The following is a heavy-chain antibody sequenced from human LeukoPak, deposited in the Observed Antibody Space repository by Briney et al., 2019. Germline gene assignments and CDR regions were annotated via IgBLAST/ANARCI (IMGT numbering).Heavy chain of an antibody. Sequence: SETLSLTCGVFGVSINDYYWSWIRQSPGKGLEWIGEISHTEGTRYNPSLESRVTMSVGTSENQLSLKLIFVTAADMAVYYCARIRCGHSGSVCYNHWGLGTLVTVSS. CDR1: GVSINDYY. CDR3: ARIRCGHSGSVCYNH. D-gene: IGHD3-9*01. J-gene: IGHJ4*02. CDR2: ISHTEGT. V-gene: IGHV4-34*01.